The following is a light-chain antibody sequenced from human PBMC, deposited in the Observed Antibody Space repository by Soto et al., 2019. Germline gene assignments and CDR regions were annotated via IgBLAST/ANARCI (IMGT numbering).Light chain of an antibody. Sequence: EIVLTDSPGTLSLSQWEIATLSCRASQSVSSSYLAWYQQKPGQAPRLLIYGASSRATGIPDRFSGSGSGTDFTLTISRLEPEDFAVHYCHQYGSSPRTFGQVTKVDIK. V-gene: IGKV3-20*01. CDR1: QSVSSSY. J-gene: IGKJ1*01. CDR2: GAS. CDR3: HQYGSSPRT.